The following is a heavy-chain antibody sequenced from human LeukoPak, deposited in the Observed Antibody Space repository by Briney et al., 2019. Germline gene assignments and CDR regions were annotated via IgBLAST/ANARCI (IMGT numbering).Heavy chain of an antibody. D-gene: IGHD6-13*01. CDR1: VLSFSRYA. CDR3: ARAPGIAAAGDYYYYMDV. J-gene: IGHJ6*03. CDR2: ISGIGGST. V-gene: IGHV3-23*01. Sequence: GRSLSLSCAPSVLSFSRYAMSWVRPAPGRGLEWVSAISGIGGSTSYADSVRGGFTISRDNAKDTLYLQMNRLRAEDTAVYYCARAPGIAAAGDYYYYMDVWGKGTTVTVSS.